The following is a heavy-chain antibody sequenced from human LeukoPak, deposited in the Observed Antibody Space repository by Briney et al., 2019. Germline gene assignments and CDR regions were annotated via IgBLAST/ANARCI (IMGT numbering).Heavy chain of an antibody. Sequence: PGGSLRLSCGASGFTFDDYAMHWVRHAQGEGLEWVSSISGNNDYIYYADSVKGRFTISRDNAKNSLYLQLNSLRAEDTAVYYCARNQRSGSSYYYYYMDVWGKGTTVTVSS. D-gene: IGHD3-3*01. CDR2: ISGNNDYI. CDR3: ARNQRSGSSYYYYYMDV. V-gene: IGHV3-21*01. CDR1: GFTFDDYA. J-gene: IGHJ6*03.